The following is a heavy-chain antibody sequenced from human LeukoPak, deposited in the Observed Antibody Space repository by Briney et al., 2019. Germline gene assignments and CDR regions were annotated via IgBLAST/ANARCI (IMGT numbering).Heavy chain of an antibody. CDR3: ARDPAGYDSSVYYYLGYFQH. V-gene: IGHV3-48*01. Sequence: PGGSLRLSCAASGFTFSCYRMNWLRQAPGKGLEWVSYISSSSSTIHYADSVKGRFTISRDNSKNTLYLQMNSLRAEDTAVYYCARDPAGYDSSVYYYLGYFQHWGQGTLVTVSS. D-gene: IGHD3-22*01. CDR2: ISSSSSTI. CDR1: GFTFSCYR. J-gene: IGHJ1*01.